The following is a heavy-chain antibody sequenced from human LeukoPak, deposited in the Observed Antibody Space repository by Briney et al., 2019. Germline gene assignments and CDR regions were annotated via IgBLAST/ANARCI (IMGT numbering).Heavy chain of an antibody. D-gene: IGHD2-21*01. CDR1: GDSISSYY. CDR3: ARGVDSHNYSYYYFDV. J-gene: IGHJ6*03. Sequence: SETLSLTCTVSGDSISSYYWSWIRQPAGKGLEWIGRIHPSGSTNYNPSLKSRVTLSVDTSKNEFSLKLSSVTAADTAVYYCARGVDSHNYSYYYFDVWGTGTTVTVSS. CDR2: IHPSGST. V-gene: IGHV4-4*07.